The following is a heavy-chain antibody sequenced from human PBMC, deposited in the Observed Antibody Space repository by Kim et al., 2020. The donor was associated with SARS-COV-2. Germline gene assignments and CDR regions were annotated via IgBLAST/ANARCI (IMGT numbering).Heavy chain of an antibody. CDR3: ASRIVVVPAAIRSAFDI. D-gene: IGHD2-2*01. CDR2: ISGSGGST. J-gene: IGHJ3*02. V-gene: IGHV3-23*01. Sequence: GGSLRLSCAASGFTFSSYAMSWVRQAPGKGLEWVSAISGSGGSTYYADSVKGRFTISRDNSKNTLYLQMNSLRAEDTAVYYCASRIVVVPAAIRSAFDIWGQGTMVTVSS. CDR1: GFTFSSYA.